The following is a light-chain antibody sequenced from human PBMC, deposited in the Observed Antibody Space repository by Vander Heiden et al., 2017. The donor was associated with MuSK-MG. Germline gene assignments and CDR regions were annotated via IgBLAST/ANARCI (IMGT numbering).Light chain of an antibody. Sequence: EIVLTQSPVNLSLSPGERATLSCRASQSVSSYLAWYQQKPGQAPKLLIYYASNRAKGIKPMFSGSGVGTDFTLTISSREPEDFAVYYCQQQNNGHPSVTFGGGTKVDIK. CDR3: QQQNNGHPSVT. J-gene: IGKJ4*01. V-gene: IGKV3-11*01. CDR2: YAS. CDR1: QSVSSY.